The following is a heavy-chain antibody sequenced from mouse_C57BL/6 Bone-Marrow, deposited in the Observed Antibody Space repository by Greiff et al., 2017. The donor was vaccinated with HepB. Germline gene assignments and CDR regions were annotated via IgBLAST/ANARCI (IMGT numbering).Heavy chain of an antibody. Sequence: EVKLEESGGGLVQPGGSLKLSCAASGFTFSDYYMYWVRQTPEKRLEWVAYISNGGGSTYYPDTVKGRFTISRDNAKNTLYLQMSRLKSEDTAMYYCARGGEDAYWGQGTLVTVSA. CDR1: GFTFSDYY. CDR3: ARGGEDAY. J-gene: IGHJ3*01. CDR2: ISNGGGST. V-gene: IGHV5-12*01.